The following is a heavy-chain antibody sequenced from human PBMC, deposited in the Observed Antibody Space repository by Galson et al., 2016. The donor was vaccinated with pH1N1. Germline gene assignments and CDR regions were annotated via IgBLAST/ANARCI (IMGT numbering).Heavy chain of an antibody. V-gene: IGHV6-1*01. Sequence: CAISGDSVSTNSAAWNWIRQSPSRGLEWLGWTYYRSKSYNDYALSVKGRITINPDTSKNQFSLQLHSVTPEDTAVYYCARSPRDCNFPDYYNCMDVWGKGTTVTVSS. CDR1: GDSVSTNSAA. CDR3: ARSPRDCNFPDYYNCMDV. CDR2: TYYRSKSYN. D-gene: IGHD2/OR15-2a*01. J-gene: IGHJ6*03.